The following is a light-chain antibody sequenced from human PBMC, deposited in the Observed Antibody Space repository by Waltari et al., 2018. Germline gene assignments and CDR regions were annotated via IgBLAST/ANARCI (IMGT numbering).Light chain of an antibody. J-gene: IGLJ2*01. Sequence: QSALTQPPSASGSPGQSVTISCTGTSSDVGGFDYVSWYPQHPGKVPRLMIYEVSKRPSGVPDRCSGSKSGNTAALTVSGLQVEDEADYYCSSFAGSSQMLFGGGTKLTVL. CDR2: EVS. CDR3: SSFAGSSQML. CDR1: SSDVGGFDY. V-gene: IGLV2-8*01.